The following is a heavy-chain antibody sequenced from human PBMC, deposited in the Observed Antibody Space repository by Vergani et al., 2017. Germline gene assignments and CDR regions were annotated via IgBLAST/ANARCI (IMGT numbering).Heavy chain of an antibody. D-gene: IGHD1-7*01. CDR3: ARAGTTPTYAFDI. V-gene: IGHV4-38-2*01. CDR1: GYSISSGYY. CDR2: IYHSGST. Sequence: QVQLQESGPGLVKPSETLSLTCAVSGYSISSGYYWGWIRQPPGKGLEWIGSIYHSGSTYYNPSLKRRVTISVDTSKNQFSLKLSSVTAADTAVYYCARAGTTPTYAFDIWGQGTMVTVSS. J-gene: IGHJ3*02.